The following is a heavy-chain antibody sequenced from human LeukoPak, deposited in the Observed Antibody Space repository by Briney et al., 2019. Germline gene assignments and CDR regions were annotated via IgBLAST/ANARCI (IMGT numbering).Heavy chain of an antibody. CDR1: GGSFSGYY. CDR2: INHSGST. V-gene: IGHV4-34*01. CDR3: ARGRRYYYDSSGYRH. Sequence: SETLSLTCAVYGGSFSGYYWSWIRQPPGKGLEWIGEINHSGSTNYNPSLKSRVTISVDTSKNQFSLKLSSVTAADTAVYYCARGRRYYYDSSGYRHWGQGTLVTVSS. D-gene: IGHD3-22*01. J-gene: IGHJ4*02.